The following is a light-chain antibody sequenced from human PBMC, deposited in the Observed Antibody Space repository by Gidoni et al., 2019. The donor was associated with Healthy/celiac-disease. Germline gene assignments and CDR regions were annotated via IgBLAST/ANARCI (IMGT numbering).Light chain of an antibody. CDR3: QQYNNWPPLT. Sequence: EVVLTQSPATLPVYPGERATLSCRASQSVGSNLAWYQQKPGQAPRLPIDGASTKATGIPARFSGSGSGTEITLTISSLQSEDFAGYYCQQYNNWPPLTFGGGTKVEIK. J-gene: IGKJ4*01. V-gene: IGKV3-15*01. CDR1: QSVGSN. CDR2: GAS.